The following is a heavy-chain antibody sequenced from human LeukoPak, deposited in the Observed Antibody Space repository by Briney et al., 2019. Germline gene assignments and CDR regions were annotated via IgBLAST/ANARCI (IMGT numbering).Heavy chain of an antibody. CDR3: ASPSINWGSSDYYYGMDV. V-gene: IGHV3-30-3*01. D-gene: IGHD7-27*01. Sequence: PGGSLRLSCAASGFTFSSYAMHWVRQAPGEGLEWVAVISYDGSNKYYADSVKGRFTISRDNSKNTLYLQMNSLRAEDTAVYYCASPSINWGSSDYYYGMDVWGQGTTVTVSS. CDR2: ISYDGSNK. CDR1: GFTFSSYA. J-gene: IGHJ6*02.